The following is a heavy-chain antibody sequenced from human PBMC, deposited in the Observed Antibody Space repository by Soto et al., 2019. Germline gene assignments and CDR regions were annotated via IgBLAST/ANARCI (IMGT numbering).Heavy chain of an antibody. CDR3: ARLRVGVSCYFDL. J-gene: IGHJ2*01. V-gene: IGHV3-11*06. CDR1: GFTFGDYY. CDR2: ISSSGSYT. Sequence: QMQLVESGGDLVKPGGSLRLSCDASGFTFGDYYMSWIRQVPGRGLEWLAFISSSGSYTKYSDTMRGRLTVSRDNGQNSLYLRMNSLRVDDTGVYVCARLRVGVSCYFDLWGRGTMGPVAA. D-gene: IGHD1-26*01.